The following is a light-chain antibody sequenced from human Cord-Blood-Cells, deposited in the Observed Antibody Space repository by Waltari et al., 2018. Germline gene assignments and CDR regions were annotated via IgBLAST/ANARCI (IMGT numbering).Light chain of an antibody. CDR1: KLGDKY. Sequence: SYELTQPPSVSVSPGQTASITCSGDKLGDKYACWYQQKPGQSPVLVIYQDSKRPSGITERFSGCNSGDTATLTISGTQAMDEADYYCQAWDSSTGVFGGGTKLTVL. CDR2: QDS. CDR3: QAWDSSTGV. J-gene: IGLJ2*01. V-gene: IGLV3-1*01.